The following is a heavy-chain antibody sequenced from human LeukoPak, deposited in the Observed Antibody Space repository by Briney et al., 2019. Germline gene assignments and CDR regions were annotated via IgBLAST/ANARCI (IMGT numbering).Heavy chain of an antibody. CDR2: ISSDGIHT. CDR1: GFTFGSNT. J-gene: IGHJ4*02. CDR3: SKDRSRSSFDY. D-gene: IGHD6-6*01. V-gene: IGHV3-21*01. Sequence: GSLRLSCAASGFTFGSNTMKWVRQAPGKGLEWVSSISSDGIHTFYADPVKGRFTISRDNAKNSLYLQMDSLRDEDTAVYYCSKDRSRSSFDYWGQGILVTVSS.